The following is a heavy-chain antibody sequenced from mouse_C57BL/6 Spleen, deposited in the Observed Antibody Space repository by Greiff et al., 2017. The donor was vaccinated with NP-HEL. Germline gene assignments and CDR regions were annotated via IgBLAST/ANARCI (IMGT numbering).Heavy chain of an antibody. V-gene: IGHV1-59*01. Sequence: VQLQQPGAELVRPGTSVKLSCKASGYTFTSYWMHWVKQRPGQGLEWIGVIDPSDSYTNYNQKFKGKATLTVDTSSSTAYMQLSSLTSEDSAVYYCAKALITTVVATPDYWGQGTTLTVSS. CDR1: GYTFTSYW. D-gene: IGHD1-1*01. J-gene: IGHJ2*01. CDR3: AKALITTVVATPDY. CDR2: IDPSDSYT.